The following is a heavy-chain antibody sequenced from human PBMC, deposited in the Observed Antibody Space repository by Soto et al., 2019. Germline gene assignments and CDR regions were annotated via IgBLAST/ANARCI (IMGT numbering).Heavy chain of an antibody. D-gene: IGHD1-7*01. Sequence: QVQLVASGGGVVQSGGSLRLSCAASGFTFSNSPMHWLRQAPGTGLEWVAIIANDASSEHYADSVKGRFTISRDNAENTVHLLMNRLSTEDLALYYCARDASANWYLDWYFVLWGRGTRVTVPS. V-gene: IGHV3-30-3*01. J-gene: IGHJ2*01. CDR1: GFTFSNSP. CDR3: ARDASANWYLDWYFVL. CDR2: IANDASSE.